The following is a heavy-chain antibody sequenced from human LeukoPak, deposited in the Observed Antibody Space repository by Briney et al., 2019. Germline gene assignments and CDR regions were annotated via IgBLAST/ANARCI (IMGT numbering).Heavy chain of an antibody. Sequence: GGSLRLSCAASGFTFSDYYMSWIRQAPGKGLEWVSYISSSSSYTNYADSVKGRFTISRDNPKNSLYLQMNSLRAEDTAVYYCARDAKGDYYGSGSYLHPDYWGQGTLVTVSS. V-gene: IGHV3-11*06. CDR3: ARDAKGDYYGSGSYLHPDY. D-gene: IGHD3-10*01. CDR2: ISSSSSYT. CDR1: GFTFSDYY. J-gene: IGHJ4*02.